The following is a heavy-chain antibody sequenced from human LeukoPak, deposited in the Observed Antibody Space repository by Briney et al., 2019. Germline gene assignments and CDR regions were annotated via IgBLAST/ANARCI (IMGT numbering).Heavy chain of an antibody. CDR3: ARGGGRYCSSTSCYVGY. D-gene: IGHD2-2*01. J-gene: IGHJ4*02. V-gene: IGHV4-34*01. CDR2: INHSGST. CDR1: GGSFSGYY. Sequence: PSETLSLTCAVYGGSFSGYYWSWILQPPGKGLEWIGEINHSGSTNYNPSLKSRVTISVDTSKNQFPLKLSSVTAADTAVYYCARGGGRYCSSTSCYVGYWGQGTLVTVSS.